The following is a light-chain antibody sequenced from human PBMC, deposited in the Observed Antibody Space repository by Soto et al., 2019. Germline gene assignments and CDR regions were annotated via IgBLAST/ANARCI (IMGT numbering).Light chain of an antibody. V-gene: IGLV1-44*01. CDR3: ASWDDRLTGRV. CDR1: SSNIGSNS. CDR2: RNN. J-gene: IGLJ3*02. Sequence: QSVLTQPPSASGTPGQRVTISCSGDSSNIGSNSVNWYQQLPGTAPKLLIYRNNQRPSGVPERFSASKSGTSASLAISGLQSEDEADYYCASWDDRLTGRVFGGGTKLTVL.